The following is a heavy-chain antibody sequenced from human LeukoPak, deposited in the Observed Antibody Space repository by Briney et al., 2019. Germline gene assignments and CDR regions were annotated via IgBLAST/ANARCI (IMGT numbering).Heavy chain of an antibody. V-gene: IGHV3-23*01. D-gene: IGHD2-15*01. Sequence: GGSLRLSCAASGFAVSSYAMTWVRQAPGKGLEWVSAVSASGGSTYYADSVKGRFTISRGSSRNTLYLQMNGLRAEDTAVYYCAKWLEGGRPDFDSWGQGTLVTVSS. CDR3: AKWLEGGRPDFDS. CDR1: GFAVSSYA. CDR2: VSASGGST. J-gene: IGHJ4*02.